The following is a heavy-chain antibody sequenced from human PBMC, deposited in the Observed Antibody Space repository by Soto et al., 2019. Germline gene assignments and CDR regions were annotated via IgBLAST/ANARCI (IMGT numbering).Heavy chain of an antibody. CDR1: GFTFSTYA. V-gene: IGHV3-30*18. Sequence: GGYLRLCCAASGFTFSTYAMHWVRQSPGKGLEWVAVIPYDGSNEYYADSVKGRFTISRDNSKNTLNLQMNSLRAEDTAVYYCAKCPSSSAPCYSYYGLVLCCQATTLTVS. CDR2: IPYDGSNE. CDR3: AKCPSSSAPCYSYYGLVL. J-gene: IGHJ6*02.